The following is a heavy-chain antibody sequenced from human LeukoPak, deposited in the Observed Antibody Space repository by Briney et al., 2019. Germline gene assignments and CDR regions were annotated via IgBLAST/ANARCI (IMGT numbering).Heavy chain of an antibody. Sequence: PGGSLRLSCAASGFIVSSNYMSWVRQAPGKGLEWVSVIYSGGSTYYADSVKGRFTISRHDSKNTLYLQMNSLRAEDTAVYYCAILSGSGSYSYFGYWGQGTLVTVPS. CDR3: AILSGSGSYSYFGY. CDR2: IYSGGST. J-gene: IGHJ4*02. V-gene: IGHV3-53*04. D-gene: IGHD3-10*01. CDR1: GFIVSSNY.